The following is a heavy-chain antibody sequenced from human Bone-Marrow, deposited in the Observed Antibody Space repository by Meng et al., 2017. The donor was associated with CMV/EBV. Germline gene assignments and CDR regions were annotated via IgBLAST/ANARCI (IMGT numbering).Heavy chain of an antibody. Sequence: SETLSLTCAVYGGSFSGYYWNWIRQPPGKGLEWIGEINHSGSTNYNPSLKSRVTISVDTSKNQFSLKLTSVTAADTAVYYCARDLELGYWGQGTLVTVSS. CDR2: INHSGST. J-gene: IGHJ1*01. CDR3: ARDLELGY. CDR1: GGSFSGYY. V-gene: IGHV4-34*01. D-gene: IGHD3-3*01.